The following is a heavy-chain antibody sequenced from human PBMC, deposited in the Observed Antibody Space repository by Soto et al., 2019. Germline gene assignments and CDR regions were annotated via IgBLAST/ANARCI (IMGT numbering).Heavy chain of an antibody. V-gene: IGHV4-39*01. CDR3: AWLAVAGLNDDAFDI. CDR1: GGSISSSSYY. Sequence: PSETLSLTCTVSGGSISSSSYYWGWIRQPPGKGLGWIGSIYYSGSTYYNPSLKSRVTISVDTSKNQFSLKLSSVTAADTAVYYCAWLAVAGLNDDAFDIWGQGTMVTVSS. J-gene: IGHJ3*02. CDR2: IYYSGST. D-gene: IGHD6-19*01.